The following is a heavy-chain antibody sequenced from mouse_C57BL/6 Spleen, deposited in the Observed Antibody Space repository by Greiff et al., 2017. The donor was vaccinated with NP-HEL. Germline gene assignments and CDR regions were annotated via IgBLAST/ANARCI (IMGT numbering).Heavy chain of an antibody. D-gene: IGHD1-1*01. CDR1: GFNIKDDY. J-gene: IGHJ4*01. CDR3: TSYSGSY. Sequence: VHVKQSGAELVRPGASVKLSCTASGFNIKDDYMHWVKQRPEQGLEWIGWIDPENGDTEYASKFQGKATITADTSSNTAYLQLSSLTSEDTAVYYCTSYSGSYWGQGTSVTVSS. V-gene: IGHV14-4*01. CDR2: IDPENGDT.